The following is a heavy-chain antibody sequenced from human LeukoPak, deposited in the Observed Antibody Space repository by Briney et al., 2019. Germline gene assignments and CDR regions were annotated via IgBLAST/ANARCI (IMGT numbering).Heavy chain of an antibody. CDR3: ARVRGHRSGEVDY. V-gene: IGHV4-59*12. CDR2: IYYNGST. CDR1: GGSISDYY. J-gene: IGHJ4*02. Sequence: PSETLSLTCTVSGGSISDYYWSWIRQPPGQGLEWIGYIYYNGSTNYNPSLKSRVTMSVDTSKNQFSLKLSSVTAADTAVYYCARVRGHRSGEVDYWGQGTLVTVSS. D-gene: IGHD6-25*01.